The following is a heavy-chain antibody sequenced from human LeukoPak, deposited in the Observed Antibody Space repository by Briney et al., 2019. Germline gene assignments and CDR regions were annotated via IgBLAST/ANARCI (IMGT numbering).Heavy chain of an antibody. Sequence: SETLSLTCAVYGGSFSGYYWSWIRQPPGKGLEWIGEINHSGNTDYNPSLKSRVTISVDTSKNQFSLKLSSVTAADTAVYYCASCLSYYYDTSGHQVRDAFDIWGQGTMVTVSS. CDR1: GGSFSGYY. J-gene: IGHJ3*02. D-gene: IGHD3-22*01. V-gene: IGHV4-34*01. CDR2: INHSGNT. CDR3: ASCLSYYYDTSGHQVRDAFDI.